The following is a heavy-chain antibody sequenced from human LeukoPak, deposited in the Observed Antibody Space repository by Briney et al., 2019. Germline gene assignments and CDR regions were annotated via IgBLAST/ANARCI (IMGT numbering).Heavy chain of an antibody. CDR1: GFTFNSYG. V-gene: IGHV3-7*01. D-gene: IGHD3-9*01. CDR2: IKQDGSEK. Sequence: PGGSLRLSCAASGFTFNSYGMNWVRQAPGKGLEWVANIKQDGSEKYYVDSVKGRFTISRGNAKNSLYLQMNSLRAEDTAVYYCARDSYFDWLLSHDAFDIWGQGTMVTVSS. J-gene: IGHJ3*02. CDR3: ARDSYFDWLLSHDAFDI.